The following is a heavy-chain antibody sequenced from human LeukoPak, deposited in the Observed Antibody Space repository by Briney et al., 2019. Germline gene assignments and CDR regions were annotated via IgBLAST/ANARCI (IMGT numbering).Heavy chain of an antibody. CDR2: IIPIFGTA. CDR1: GGTFSSYA. V-gene: IGHV1-69*01. D-gene: IGHD4-17*01. J-gene: IGHJ5*02. CDR3: ARGYGDYPNWFDP. Sequence: SVKISCKASGGTFSSYAISWVRQAPGQGLEWMGGIIPIFGTANYAQKFQGRVTITADESTSTAYMELSSLRSEDTAVYYCARGYGDYPNWFDPWGQGTLVTVSS.